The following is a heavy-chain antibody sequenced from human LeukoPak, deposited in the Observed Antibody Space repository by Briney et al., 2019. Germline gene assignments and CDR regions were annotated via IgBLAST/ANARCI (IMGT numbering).Heavy chain of an antibody. V-gene: IGHV3-30*18. J-gene: IGHJ3*02. D-gene: IGHD2-2*01. CDR3: AKVELPCSSTSCYYDGDAFDI. Sequence: GSLRLSCAASGFTFSSYGMHWVRQAPGKGLEGVAVISYDGSNKYYADSVKGRFTISRDNSKNTLYLQMNNLRAEDTAVYYCAKVELPCSSTSCYYDGDAFDIWGQGTMVTVSS. CDR2: ISYDGSNK. CDR1: GFTFSSYG.